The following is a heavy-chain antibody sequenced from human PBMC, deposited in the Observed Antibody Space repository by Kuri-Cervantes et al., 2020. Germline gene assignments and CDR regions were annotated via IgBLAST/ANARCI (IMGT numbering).Heavy chain of an antibody. CDR1: GFTFSSYA. Sequence: GESLKISCAASGFTFSSYAMHWVRQAPGKGLEWVAVIWYDGSNKYYVDSVKGRFTISRDNARNSLYLEMNSLRAEDTALYYCAKVSVNYDILTGYYPEGYYFDYWGQGTLVTVSS. CDR2: IWYDGSNK. CDR3: AKVSVNYDILTGYYPEGYYFDY. V-gene: IGHV3-33*03. D-gene: IGHD3-9*01. J-gene: IGHJ4*02.